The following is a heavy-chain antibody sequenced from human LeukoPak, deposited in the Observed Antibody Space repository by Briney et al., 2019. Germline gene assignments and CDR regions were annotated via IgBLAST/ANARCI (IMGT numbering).Heavy chain of an antibody. CDR2: ISAYNGNT. J-gene: IGHJ6*03. Sequence: GASVKVSCKASGGTFSSYAISWVRQAPGQGLEWMGWISAYNGNTNYAQKLQGRVTMTTDTSTSTAYMELRSLRSDDTAVYYCARGRSSSWYNYYYYYMDVWGKGTTVTVSS. CDR3: ARGRSSSWYNYYYYYMDV. D-gene: IGHD6-13*01. V-gene: IGHV1-18*01. CDR1: GGTFSSYA.